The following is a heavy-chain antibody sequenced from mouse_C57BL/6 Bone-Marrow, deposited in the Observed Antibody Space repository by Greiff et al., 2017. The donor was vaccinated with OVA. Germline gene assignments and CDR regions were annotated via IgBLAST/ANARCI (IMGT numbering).Heavy chain of an antibody. J-gene: IGHJ3*01. CDR2: ISYDGSN. D-gene: IGHD1-1*01. V-gene: IGHV3-6*01. CDR3: AYYYGSIHRFAY. Sequence: EVKLVESGPGLVKPSQSLSLTCSVTGYSITSGYYWNWIRQFPGNKLEWMGFISYDGSNNYTPSLKNRFSITRAKSKNQFFLKWNSVTTEDTAPYYCAYYYGSIHRFAYWGQGTLVTVSA. CDR1: GYSITSGYY.